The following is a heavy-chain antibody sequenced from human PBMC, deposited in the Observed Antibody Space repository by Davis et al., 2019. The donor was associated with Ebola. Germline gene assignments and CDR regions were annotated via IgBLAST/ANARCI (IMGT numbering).Heavy chain of an antibody. CDR1: GGSFSGYY. J-gene: IGHJ5*02. CDR2: INHSGST. Sequence: SETLSLTCAVYGGSFSGYYWSWIRQPPGKGLEWIGEINHSGSTNYNPSLKSRVTISVDTSKNQFSLKLSSVTAADTAVYYCARGRDYIWGSYRFHPWGQGTLVTVSS. CDR3: ARGRDYIWGSYRFHP. D-gene: IGHD3-16*02. V-gene: IGHV4-34*01.